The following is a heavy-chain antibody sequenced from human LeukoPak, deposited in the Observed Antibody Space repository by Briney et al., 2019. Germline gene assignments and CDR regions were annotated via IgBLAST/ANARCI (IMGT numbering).Heavy chain of an antibody. Sequence: KPSETLSLTCTVSGGSISSYYWSWIRQPPGKGLEWIGYIYDSGSTNYNPSLKSRVTISVDTSKHQFSLKLSSVTAADTAVYYCARGPYCSSTSCYRYYYYYMDVWGKGTTVTVSS. CDR1: GGSISSYY. D-gene: IGHD2-2*01. J-gene: IGHJ6*03. CDR2: IYDSGST. CDR3: ARGPYCSSTSCYRYYYYYMDV. V-gene: IGHV4-59*01.